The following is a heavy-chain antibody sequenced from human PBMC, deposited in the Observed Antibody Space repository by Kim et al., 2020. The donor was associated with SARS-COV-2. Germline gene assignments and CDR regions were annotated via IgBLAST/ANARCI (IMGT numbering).Heavy chain of an antibody. D-gene: IGHD6-13*01. J-gene: IGHJ4*02. CDR2: INTNTGNP. V-gene: IGHV7-4-1*02. CDR3: ARFSFAGIAAAGTGFDY. Sequence: ASVKVSCKASGYTFTSYAMNWVRQAPGQGLEWMGWINTNTGNPTYAQGFTGRFVFSLDTSVSTAYLQISSLKAEDTAVYYCARFSFAGIAAAGTGFDYWGQGTLVTVSS. CDR1: GYTFTSYA.